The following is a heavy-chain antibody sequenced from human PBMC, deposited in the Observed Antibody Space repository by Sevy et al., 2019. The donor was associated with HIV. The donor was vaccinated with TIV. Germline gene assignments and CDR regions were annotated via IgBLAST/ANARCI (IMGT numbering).Heavy chain of an antibody. D-gene: IGHD3-9*01. Sequence: SETLSLTCAVSGGSISSGGYSWSWIRQPPGKGLEWIGYIYHSGSTYYNPSLKSRVTISVDRSKNQFSLKLSSVTAADTAVYYCARGRYPDHAFDIWGKGTMVTVSS. V-gene: IGHV4-30-2*01. CDR3: ARGRYPDHAFDI. J-gene: IGHJ3*02. CDR2: IYHSGST. CDR1: GGSISSGGYS.